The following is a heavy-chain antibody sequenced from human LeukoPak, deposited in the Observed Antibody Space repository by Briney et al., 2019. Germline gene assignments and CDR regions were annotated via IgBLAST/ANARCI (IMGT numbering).Heavy chain of an antibody. V-gene: IGHV3-9*03. D-gene: IGHD6-13*01. J-gene: IGHJ4*02. Sequence: PGGSLRLSCAASGFTFDDYAIHWVRQAPGKGLEWVSGISWNSGSIGYADSVMGRFTISRDNAKKSLYLQMHSLRAEDMALYYCAKGLSSTWYGYFDYWGQGTLVTVSS. CDR2: ISWNSGSI. CDR1: GFTFDDYA. CDR3: AKGLSSTWYGYFDY.